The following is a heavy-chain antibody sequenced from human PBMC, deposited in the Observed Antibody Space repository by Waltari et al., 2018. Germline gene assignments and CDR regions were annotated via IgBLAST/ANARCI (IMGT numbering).Heavy chain of an antibody. Sequence: EVQLVESGGGLVQPGRSLRLSCAASGFTFDDYAMHWVRQAPGKGLEWVSGISWNSGSIGYADSVKGRFTISRDNAKNSLYLQMNSLRAEDTALYYCAKDMRYDYVWGSYRGYDAFDIWGQGTVVTVSS. V-gene: IGHV3-9*01. CDR1: GFTFDDYA. D-gene: IGHD3-16*02. J-gene: IGHJ3*02. CDR2: ISWNSGSI. CDR3: AKDMRYDYVWGSYRGYDAFDI.